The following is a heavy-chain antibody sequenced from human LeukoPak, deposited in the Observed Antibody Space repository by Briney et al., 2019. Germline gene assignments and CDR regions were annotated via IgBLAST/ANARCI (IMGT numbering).Heavy chain of an antibody. CDR1: GGTFSSYA. J-gene: IGHJ4*02. CDR2: IIPIFGTA. D-gene: IGHD3-22*01. Sequence: SVKASCKASGGTFSSYAISWVRQAPGQGLEWMGGIIPIFGTANYAQKFQGRVTITADESTSTAYMELSSLRSEDTAVYYCARGSPSSPVVVITTGYDYWGQGTLVTVSS. CDR3: ARGSPSSPVVVITTGYDY. V-gene: IGHV1-69*13.